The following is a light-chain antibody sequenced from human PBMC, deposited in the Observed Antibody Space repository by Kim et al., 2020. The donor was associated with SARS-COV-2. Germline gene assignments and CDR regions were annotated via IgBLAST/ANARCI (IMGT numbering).Light chain of an antibody. CDR1: SSDVGGYNY. Sequence: QSVTISCTGTSSDVGGYNYVSWYQHHPGKVPKLMIYDVSKRPSGVPDRFSGSKSGNTASLTISGLQAEDEADYYCCSYAGSYTNYVFGTGTKVTVL. J-gene: IGLJ1*01. CDR2: DVS. V-gene: IGLV2-11*01. CDR3: CSYAGSYTNYV.